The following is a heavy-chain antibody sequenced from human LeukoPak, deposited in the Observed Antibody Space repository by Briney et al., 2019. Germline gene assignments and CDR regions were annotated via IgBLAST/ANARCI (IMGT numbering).Heavy chain of an antibody. CDR1: GYTFTGYY. V-gene: IGHV1-2*02. D-gene: IGHD5-18*01. CDR3: ALLPMEDTAMVPMDY. CDR2: INPNSGGT. J-gene: IGHJ4*02. Sequence: GASVKVSCKASGYTFTGYYMHWVRQAPGQGLEWMGWINPNSGGTNYAQKFQGRVTMTRDTSISTAYMELSRLRSDDTAVYYCALLPMEDTAMVPMDYWGQGTLVTVSS.